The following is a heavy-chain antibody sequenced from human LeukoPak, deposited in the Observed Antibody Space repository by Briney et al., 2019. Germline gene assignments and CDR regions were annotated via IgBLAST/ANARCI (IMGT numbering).Heavy chain of an antibody. Sequence: PGGSLRLSCAASGFTFSSYAMHWVRQAPGKGLEWVAVISYDGSNKYYADSVKGRFTISRDNSRNTLYLQMNSLRAEDTAVYYCARDPSEVLLWFGESLNSHFDYWGQGTLVTVSS. J-gene: IGHJ4*02. V-gene: IGHV3-30-3*01. CDR3: ARDPSEVLLWFGESLNSHFDY. CDR1: GFTFSSYA. D-gene: IGHD3-10*01. CDR2: ISYDGSNK.